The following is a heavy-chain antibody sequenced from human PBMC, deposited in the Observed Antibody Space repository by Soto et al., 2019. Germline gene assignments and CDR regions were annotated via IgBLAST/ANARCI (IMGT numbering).Heavy chain of an antibody. J-gene: IGHJ4*02. Sequence: SETLSLTCTVSGTSISSTNYYWGWIRQPPGKGLEWITSIYYTGMTYYNPSLKSRVTISVDTSKNQFSLKLSFVTAADRAVYYCASILRFLEWAPGYFDYWGQGTLVTVSS. CDR2: IYYTGMT. CDR1: GTSISSTNYY. D-gene: IGHD3-3*01. V-gene: IGHV4-39*01. CDR3: ASILRFLEWAPGYFDY.